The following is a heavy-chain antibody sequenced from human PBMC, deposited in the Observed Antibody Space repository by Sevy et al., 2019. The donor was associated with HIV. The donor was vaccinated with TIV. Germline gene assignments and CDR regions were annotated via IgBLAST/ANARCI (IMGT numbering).Heavy chain of an antibody. CDR2: ISGSGGIST. V-gene: IGHV3-23*01. CDR3: AKGRPVAGTGIIAIDFDY. J-gene: IGHJ4*02. D-gene: IGHD6-19*01. Sequence: GGSLRLSCAASEFTFSNYAMNWVRQAPGKGLEWVSGISGSGGISTYYADSVKGRFTISRDNSKNTLYLQMNSLRGEDTAIYYCAKGRPVAGTGIIAIDFDYWGQGTLVTVSS. CDR1: EFTFSNYA.